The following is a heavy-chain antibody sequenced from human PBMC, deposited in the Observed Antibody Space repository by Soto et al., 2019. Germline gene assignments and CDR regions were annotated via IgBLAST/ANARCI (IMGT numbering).Heavy chain of an antibody. V-gene: IGHV4-59*01. CDR2: IYYSGST. CDR1: GGSISSYY. J-gene: IGHJ4*02. Sequence: SETLSLTCTVSGGSISSYYWSWIRQPPGKGLEWIGYIYYSGSTNYNPSLKSRVTISVDTSKNQFSLKLSSVTAADTAVYYCARGESFYDILTGYFDYWGQGTLVTVSS. D-gene: IGHD3-9*01. CDR3: ARGESFYDILTGYFDY.